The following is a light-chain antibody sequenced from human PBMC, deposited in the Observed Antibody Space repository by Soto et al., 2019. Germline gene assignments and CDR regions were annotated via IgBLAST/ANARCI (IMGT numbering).Light chain of an antibody. V-gene: IGKV3-20*01. Sequence: EIVLTQSPATLSLSPRERATVSCRASQRISSSYLAWYQQKPGQAPRLLMYGASSRAAGIPDRFSGSGSGTDFTLTISRLEPEDFAVYYCQQYGSSPRTFGQGTKVEI. J-gene: IGKJ1*01. CDR2: GAS. CDR3: QQYGSSPRT. CDR1: QRISSSY.